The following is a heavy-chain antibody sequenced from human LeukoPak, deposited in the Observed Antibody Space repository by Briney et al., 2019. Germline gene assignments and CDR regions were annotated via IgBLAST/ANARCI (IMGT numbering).Heavy chain of an antibody. D-gene: IGHD1-7*01. CDR1: GGSISSGSYY. CDR3: ARGDNWNYRPFDY. Sequence: SQTLSLTCTVTGGSISSGSYYWSWIRQPAGKGLEWIGRIYTSGSTNYNPSLKSRVTISVDTSRNQFSLKLSSVTAADTAVYYCARGDNWNYRPFDYWGQGTLVTVSS. CDR2: IYTSGST. V-gene: IGHV4-61*02. J-gene: IGHJ4*02.